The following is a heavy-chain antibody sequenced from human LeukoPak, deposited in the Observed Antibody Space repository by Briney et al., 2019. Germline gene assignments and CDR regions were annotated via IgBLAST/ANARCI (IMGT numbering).Heavy chain of an antibody. CDR3: ARNRLVPAAMFHYHGMDV. Sequence: PSETLSLTCAVYGGSFSGYYWSWIRQPPGKGLEWIGEINHSGSTNYNPSLKSRVTISVDTSKNQFSLKLSSVTAADTAVYYCARNRLVPAAMFHYHGMDVWGKGTTVTVSS. V-gene: IGHV4-34*01. J-gene: IGHJ6*04. CDR1: GGSFSGYY. CDR2: INHSGST. D-gene: IGHD2-2*01.